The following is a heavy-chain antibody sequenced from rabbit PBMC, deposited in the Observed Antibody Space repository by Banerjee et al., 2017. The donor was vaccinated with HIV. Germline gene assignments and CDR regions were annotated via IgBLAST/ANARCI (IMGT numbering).Heavy chain of an antibody. V-gene: IGHV1S43*01. J-gene: IGHJ4*01. CDR1: GFSFSSSYY. CDR3: ARSYYTYTYAAYAYALNL. Sequence: QEQLVESGGGLVQPEGSLTLTCTASGFSFSSSYYMCWVRQAPGKGLELIACIYTTSGSTWYASWVNGRFTISRSTSLNTVDLKMTSLTAANTATYFCARSYYTYTYAAYAYALNLWGPGTLVTVS. CDR2: IYTTSGST. D-gene: IGHD6-1*01.